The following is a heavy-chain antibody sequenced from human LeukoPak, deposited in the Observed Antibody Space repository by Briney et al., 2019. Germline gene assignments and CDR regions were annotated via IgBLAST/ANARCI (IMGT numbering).Heavy chain of an antibody. Sequence: GGSLRLSCVASGFTFEKYVMNWVRQAPGKGLEWLATIYGSGVSISYADSVKGRFTISRDNSNNTLYLQMNSLRAEDTAMYFCARDLGWELPAEAYWGQGVLVTVSS. V-gene: IGHV3-23*01. J-gene: IGHJ4*02. CDR3: ARDLGWELPAEAY. CDR2: IYGSGVSI. CDR1: GFTFEKYV. D-gene: IGHD1-26*01.